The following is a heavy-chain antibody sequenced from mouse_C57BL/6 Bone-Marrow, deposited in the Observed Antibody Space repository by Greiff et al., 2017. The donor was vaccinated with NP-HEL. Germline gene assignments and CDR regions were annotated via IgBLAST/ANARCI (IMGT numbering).Heavy chain of an antibody. CDR1: GFTFTDYY. Sequence: EVMLVESGGGLVQPGGSLSLSCAASGFTFTDYYMSWVRQPPGKALEWLGFIRNKANGYTTEYSASVKGRFTISRDNSQSILYLQMYALRAEDSATYYCARYDSSGYVRPYYAMDYWGQGTSVTVSS. J-gene: IGHJ4*01. V-gene: IGHV7-3*01. CDR3: ARYDSSGYVRPYYAMDY. CDR2: IRNKANGYTT. D-gene: IGHD3-2*02.